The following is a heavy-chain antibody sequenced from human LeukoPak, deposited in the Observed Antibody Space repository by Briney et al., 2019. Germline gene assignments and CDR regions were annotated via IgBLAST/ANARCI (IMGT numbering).Heavy chain of an antibody. CDR1: GFTFSSYA. CDR2: TSGSGDST. Sequence: GGSLRLSCAASGFTFSSYAMSWVRQAPGKGLEWVSATSGSGDSTYYADSVKGRFTISRDNSKNTLYLQMNSLRAEDTAVYYCAQMGASLGSGWYNYWGQGTLVTVSS. V-gene: IGHV3-23*01. D-gene: IGHD6-19*01. CDR3: AQMGASLGSGWYNY. J-gene: IGHJ4*02.